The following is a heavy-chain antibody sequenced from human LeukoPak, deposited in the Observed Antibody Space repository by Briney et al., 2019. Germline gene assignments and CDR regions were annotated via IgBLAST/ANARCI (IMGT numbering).Heavy chain of an antibody. Sequence: ASVKISCKASGYTFTSYGISWVRQAPGQGLEWMGGIIPIFGTANYAQKFQGRVTITADESTSTAYMELSSLRSEDTAVYYCAREVLRGWDKDAFDIWGQGTMVTVSS. CDR2: IIPIFGTA. V-gene: IGHV1-69*13. D-gene: IGHD6-19*01. CDR3: AREVLRGWDKDAFDI. J-gene: IGHJ3*02. CDR1: GYTFTSYG.